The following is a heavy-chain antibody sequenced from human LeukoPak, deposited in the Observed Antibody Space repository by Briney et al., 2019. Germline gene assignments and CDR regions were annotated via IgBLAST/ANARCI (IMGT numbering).Heavy chain of an antibody. J-gene: IGHJ4*02. D-gene: IGHD3-22*01. Sequence: GGSLRLSCAASGFTFSSHWMSWVRQAPGKGLEWVANIKQDGSEKYYVDSVKGRFTISRDNAKNSLYLQMNSLRAEDTAVYYCAKGGYYDSSSYWGQGILVTVSS. CDR3: AKGGYYDSSSY. CDR1: GFTFSSHW. CDR2: IKQDGSEK. V-gene: IGHV3-7*03.